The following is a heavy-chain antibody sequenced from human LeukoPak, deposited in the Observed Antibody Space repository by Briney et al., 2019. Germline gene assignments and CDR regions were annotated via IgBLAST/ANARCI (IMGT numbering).Heavy chain of an antibody. CDR2: INPKSGGT. CDR1: GYIFTDYY. J-gene: IGHJ4*02. V-gene: IGHV1-2*02. CDR3: ARGSLWFGSKFDY. Sequence: ASVKVSCKASGYIFTDYYIHWVRQAPGQGLEWMGWINPKSGGTNYVQKFQGRVTMTRDTSISTAYVDLSSLRSDDTAVYYCARGSLWFGSKFDYWGQGTLVTVSS. D-gene: IGHD3-10*01.